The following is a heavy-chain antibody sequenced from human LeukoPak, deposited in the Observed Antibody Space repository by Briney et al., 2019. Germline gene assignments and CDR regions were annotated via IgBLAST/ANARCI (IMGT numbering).Heavy chain of an antibody. CDR3: AKGRHCSSGSCDVFDP. CDR2: IYHSGNT. D-gene: IGHD2-2*01. CDR1: GDPISSGCY. V-gene: IGHV4-38-2*02. J-gene: IGHJ5*02. Sequence: KASETLSLTCTVSGDPISSGCYWAWIRQPPGRGLEWIGSIYHSGNTQYNPSLERRVTISVDKSNSQFSVRLNSVTAADTAVYFCAKGRHCSSGSCDVFDPWGQGTLVAVSS.